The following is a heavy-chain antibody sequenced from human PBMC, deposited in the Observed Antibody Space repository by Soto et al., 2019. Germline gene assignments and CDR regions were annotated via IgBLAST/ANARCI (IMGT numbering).Heavy chain of an antibody. CDR2: IWYDGSNK. D-gene: IGHD3-10*01. CDR1: GFPFSSYG. V-gene: IGHV3-33*01. J-gene: IGHJ6*03. CDR3: ARDGGEPNGSGSYSYYYYYMDV. Sequence: GGSLRLSCAASGFPFSSYGMHWVRQAPGKGLEWVAVIWYDGSNKYYADSVKGRFTISRDNSKNTLYLQMNSLRAEDTAVYYCARDGGEPNGSGSYSYYYYYMDVWGKGTTVTVSS.